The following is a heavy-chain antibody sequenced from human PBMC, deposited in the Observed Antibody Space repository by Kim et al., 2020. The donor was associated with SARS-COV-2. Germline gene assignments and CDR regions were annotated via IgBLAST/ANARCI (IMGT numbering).Heavy chain of an antibody. V-gene: IGHV3-23*01. Sequence: GGSLRLSCAASGFTFSSYAMSWVRQAPGKGLEWVSAISGSGGSTYYADSVKGRFTISRDNSKNTLYLQMNSLRAEDTAVYYCAKVRARLLGDYYNGMDVWGEGTTVTVLS. CDR2: ISGSGGST. J-gene: IGHJ6*04. CDR1: GFTFSSYA. CDR3: AKVRARLLGDYYNGMDV. D-gene: IGHD2-8*02.